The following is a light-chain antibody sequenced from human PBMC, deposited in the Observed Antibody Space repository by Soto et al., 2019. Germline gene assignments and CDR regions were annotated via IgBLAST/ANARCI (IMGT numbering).Light chain of an antibody. V-gene: IGKV1-17*01. Sequence: DIQMTQSPSSLSPYVGDIVTIACRASQSISSYVNWYQQKPGKATKLRSYAASSLQSGVPSRFSGRGSGTEVTLTISSLQPEDCATYYCLQHNSYPRTFGQGTKVDIK. J-gene: IGKJ1*01. CDR2: AAS. CDR1: QSISSY. CDR3: LQHNSYPRT.